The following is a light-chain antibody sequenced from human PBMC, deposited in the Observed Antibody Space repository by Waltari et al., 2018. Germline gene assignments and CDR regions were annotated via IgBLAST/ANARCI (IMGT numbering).Light chain of an antibody. V-gene: IGKV3-15*01. Sequence: ETVMTQSPATLSVSPGESATLSCRATESVGTNLAWYLQKPGQPPRLLIYHASDRATGVPNRFSGSGSGTEFTLTISSLQSEDFALYFCQQYNNWPPLTFGGGTKVEMK. CDR1: ESVGTN. CDR3: QQYNNWPPLT. J-gene: IGKJ4*01. CDR2: HAS.